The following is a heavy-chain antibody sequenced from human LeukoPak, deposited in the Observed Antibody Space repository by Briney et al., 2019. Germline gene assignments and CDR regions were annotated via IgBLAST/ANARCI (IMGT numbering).Heavy chain of an antibody. Sequence: SETLSLTCAVYGGSFSGYYWSWIRQPPGKGLEWIGEINHSGSTNYNPSLKSRVTISVDTSKNQFSLKLSSVTAADTAVYYCARVHYDILTGSSHLDYWGQGNLVTVSS. V-gene: IGHV4-34*01. D-gene: IGHD3-9*01. CDR1: GGSFSGYY. CDR2: INHSGST. J-gene: IGHJ4*02. CDR3: ARVHYDILTGSSHLDY.